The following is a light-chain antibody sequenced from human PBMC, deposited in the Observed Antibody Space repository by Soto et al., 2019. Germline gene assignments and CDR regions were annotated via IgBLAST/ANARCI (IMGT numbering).Light chain of an antibody. CDR1: KLGDKY. Sequence: SYELTQPPSVSVSPGQTASITCSGDKLGDKYACWYQQKPGQSPVLVMYQDNKRPSGIPERFSGSNSGNTATLTISGTQAMDEADYYCQAWDSSTHVVFGGGTKLTVL. V-gene: IGLV3-1*01. CDR2: QDN. CDR3: QAWDSSTHVV. J-gene: IGLJ2*01.